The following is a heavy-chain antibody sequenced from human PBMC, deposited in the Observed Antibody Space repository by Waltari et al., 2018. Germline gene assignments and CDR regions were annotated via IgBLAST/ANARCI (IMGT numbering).Heavy chain of an antibody. CDR3: ARVDGVRGNLYYFDY. CDR1: GGSISSGPYY. J-gene: IGHJ4*02. D-gene: IGHD3-10*01. V-gene: IGHV4-61*02. CDR2: IYTSGST. Sequence: QVQLQESGPGLVKPSQTLSLTCTVSGGSISSGPYYWSWIRQPAGKGLEWIGRIYTSGSTNYNPSLKSRVTISVDTSKNQFSLKLSSVTAADTAVYYCARVDGVRGNLYYFDYWGQGTLVTVSS.